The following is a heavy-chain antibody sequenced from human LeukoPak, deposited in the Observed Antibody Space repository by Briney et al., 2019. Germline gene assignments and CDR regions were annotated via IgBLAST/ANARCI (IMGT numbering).Heavy chain of an antibody. D-gene: IGHD2-21*02. CDR2: IKQDGSEK. CDR1: GFTFSSYW. CDR3: ARVSRKLLLSRVYYFDY. Sequence: PGGSLRLSCAASGFTFSSYWMSWVRQAPGKGLEWVANIKQDGSEKYYVDSVKGRFTISRDNAKNSLYLQMNSLRAEDTAVYYCARVSRKLLLSRVYYFDYWGQGTLVTVSS. J-gene: IGHJ4*02. V-gene: IGHV3-7*01.